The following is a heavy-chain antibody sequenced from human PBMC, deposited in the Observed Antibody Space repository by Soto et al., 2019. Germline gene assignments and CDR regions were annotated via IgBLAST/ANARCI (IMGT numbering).Heavy chain of an antibody. CDR3: ARVEDYGDYFDY. CDR1: SCSVRSGSYY. J-gene: IGHJ4*02. CDR2: IYYSGTT. D-gene: IGHD4-17*01. Sequence: SEPLSLTCTVSSCSVRSGSYYWSWIRQPPGKGLEWIGYIYYSGTTNYNPSLKSRVTISVDTSKNQFSLKLSSVTAADTAVYYCARVEDYGDYFDYWGQGTLVTVSS. V-gene: IGHV4-61*01.